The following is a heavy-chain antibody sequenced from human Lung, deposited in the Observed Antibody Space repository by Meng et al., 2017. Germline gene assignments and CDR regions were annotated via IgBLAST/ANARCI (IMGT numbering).Heavy chain of an antibody. D-gene: IGHD4-17*01. CDR2: INHSGST. Sequence: QVRLNQGGDGLLKPSETLSLPCFVLGGSFSDYYWSWIRQPPGKGLEWIGEINHSGSTNYNPSLESRATISVDTSQNNLSLKLSSVTAADSAVYYCARGPTTMTHDFDYWGQGTLVTVSS. CDR1: GGSFSDYY. CDR3: ARGPTTMTHDFDY. V-gene: IGHV4-34*01. J-gene: IGHJ4*02.